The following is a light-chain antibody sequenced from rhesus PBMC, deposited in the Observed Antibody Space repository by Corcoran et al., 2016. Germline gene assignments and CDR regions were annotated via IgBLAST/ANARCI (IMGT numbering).Light chain of an antibody. CDR1: QGISSW. J-gene: IGKJ1*01. Sequence: DIHMTQSPSSLSASVGDRVTITFQASQGISSWFAWYQQTPGTAHKLLLFAASTLQSGVPSSCSGTGSGTDFTLTISSLPPEDFATYYCPQHNNYPLTFGLGTKVEIQ. CDR2: AAS. CDR3: PQHNNYPLT. V-gene: IGKV1-33*02.